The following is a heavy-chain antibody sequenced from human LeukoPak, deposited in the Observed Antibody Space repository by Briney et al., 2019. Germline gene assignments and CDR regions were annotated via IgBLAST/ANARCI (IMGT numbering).Heavy chain of an antibody. J-gene: IGHJ4*02. Sequence: GASVKVSCKASGGTFSSYAISWVRQAPGQGLEWMGRIIPILGIANYAQKFQGRVTITADKSTSTAYMELSSLRSEDTAVYYCARPESAVTSFDYWGQGTLVTVPS. CDR1: GGTFSSYA. CDR3: ARPESAVTSFDY. CDR2: IIPILGIA. V-gene: IGHV1-69*04. D-gene: IGHD4-17*01.